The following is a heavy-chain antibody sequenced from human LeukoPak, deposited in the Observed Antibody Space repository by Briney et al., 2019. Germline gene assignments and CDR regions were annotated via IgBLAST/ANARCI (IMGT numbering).Heavy chain of an antibody. D-gene: IGHD6-19*01. CDR1: GFTFNSYS. V-gene: IGHV3-53*01. CDR2: LHSGGAT. CDR3: ARGISTSGWLDY. Sequence: PGGSLRLSCAASGFTFNSYSMNWVRQAPGKGLEWLSVLHSGGATYYADSVKGRFTISRDNSENTLYLQMSSLRAEDTAVYYCARGISTSGWLDYWGQGTLVTVSS. J-gene: IGHJ4*02.